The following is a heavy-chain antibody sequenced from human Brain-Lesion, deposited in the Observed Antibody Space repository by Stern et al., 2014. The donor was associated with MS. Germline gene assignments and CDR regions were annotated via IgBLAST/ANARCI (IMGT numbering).Heavy chain of an antibody. J-gene: IGHJ4*02. CDR3: AAVSTWGP. Sequence: QLVQSGPEMKKPGTSVNVSCKASGFTFTSSTVQWVRQARGQRLEWIGWIVVGTGKANYAQKFQRRVTISRDLSTDTAYMELSSLRSDDTAIYYCAAVSTWGPWGQGTPVTVSS. D-gene: IGHD3-16*01. CDR2: IVVGTGKA. CDR1: GFTFTSST. V-gene: IGHV1-58*03.